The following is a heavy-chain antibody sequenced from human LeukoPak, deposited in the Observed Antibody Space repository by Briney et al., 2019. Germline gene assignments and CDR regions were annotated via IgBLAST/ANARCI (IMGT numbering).Heavy chain of an antibody. V-gene: IGHV3-15*01. D-gene: IGHD5-12*01. J-gene: IGHJ4*02. CDR1: GFSFSNVW. Sequence: PGGSLRLSCAASGFSFSNVWMSWVRQAPGKGLEWVGRIKSQADGGTADYAAPVKGRFTLSREDSKTTLYLQMNSLKIEDTAVYYCTTHPSYSGYVGDYWGQGTLVTVSS. CDR2: IKSQADGGTA. CDR3: TTHPSYSGYVGDY.